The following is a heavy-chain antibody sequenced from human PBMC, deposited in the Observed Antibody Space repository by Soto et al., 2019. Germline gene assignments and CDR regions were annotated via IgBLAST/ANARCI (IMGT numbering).Heavy chain of an antibody. V-gene: IGHV3-23*01. CDR2: ISGSGGST. CDR3: AKDLMTYYYDSSGQTDY. CDR1: GFTFSSYA. J-gene: IGHJ4*02. D-gene: IGHD3-22*01. Sequence: RLSCAASGFTFSSYAMSWVRQAPGKGLEWVSAISGSGGSTYYADSVRGRFTISRDNSKNTLYLQMNSLRAEDTAVYYCAKDLMTYYYDSSGQTDYWGQGXLVTVYS.